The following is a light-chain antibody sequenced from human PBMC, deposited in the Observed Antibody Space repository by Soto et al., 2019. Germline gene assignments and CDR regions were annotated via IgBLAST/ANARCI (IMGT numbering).Light chain of an antibody. Sequence: EILLTQSPCTLSLSPGERATLSCRASQSVSSSYLAWYQQKPGQAPRLLIYSASSRATGIPDRFSGSGSGTDFTLTISRLEPEDFAVYYCQHYGSSPQTFGQGTKVDIK. V-gene: IGKV3-20*01. CDR3: QHYGSSPQT. J-gene: IGKJ1*01. CDR1: QSVSSSY. CDR2: SAS.